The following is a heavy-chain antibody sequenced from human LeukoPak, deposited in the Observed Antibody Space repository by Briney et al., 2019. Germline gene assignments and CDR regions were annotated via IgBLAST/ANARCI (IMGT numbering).Heavy chain of an antibody. Sequence: GGSLRLSCAASGFTFSSYGMHWVRQAPGKGLEWVAVISYDGSNKYYADSVKGRFTISRDNSKNTLYLQMNSLRAEDTAVYYCAKGHGMDVWGQGTTVTVSS. V-gene: IGHV3-30*18. CDR2: ISYDGSNK. CDR1: GFTFSSYG. CDR3: AKGHGMDV. J-gene: IGHJ6*02.